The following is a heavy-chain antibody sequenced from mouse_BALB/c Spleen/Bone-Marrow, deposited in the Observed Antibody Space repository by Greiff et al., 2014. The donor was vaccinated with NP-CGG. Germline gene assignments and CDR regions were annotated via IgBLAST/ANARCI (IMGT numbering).Heavy chain of an antibody. V-gene: IGHV1-4*01. CDR1: GYTFTSYT. J-gene: IGHJ3*01. CDR3: AGFFYDYDGPWFAY. CDR2: INPSSGYT. D-gene: IGHD2-4*01. Sequence: LVESGAELARPGASVKMSCKASGYTFTSYTMHWVKQRPGQGLEWIGYINPSSGYTNYNQKFKDKATLTADKSSSTAYMQLSSLTSEDSAVYYCAGFFYDYDGPWFAYWGQGTLVTVSA.